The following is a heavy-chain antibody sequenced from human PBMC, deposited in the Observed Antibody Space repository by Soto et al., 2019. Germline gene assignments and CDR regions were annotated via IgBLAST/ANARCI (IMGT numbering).Heavy chain of an antibody. CDR1: GGSISSVDYY. D-gene: IGHD1-26*01. J-gene: IGHJ6*02. CDR3: ARDGRGRGLNYYYYGMDV. Sequence: PSETLSLTCTVSGGSISSVDYYWSWIRQPPGKGLEWIGYIYYSGSTYYNPSLQSRVTISVDTSKNHVSLKLISVTAADAVVYYCARDGRGRGLNYYYYGMDVWGQGTTVTVSS. V-gene: IGHV4-30-4*01. CDR2: IYYSGST.